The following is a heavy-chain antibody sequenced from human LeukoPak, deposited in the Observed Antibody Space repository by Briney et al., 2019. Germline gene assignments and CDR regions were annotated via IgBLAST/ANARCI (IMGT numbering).Heavy chain of an antibody. V-gene: IGHV4-61*02. CDR1: GDSISSGDYY. J-gene: IGHJ4*02. CDR3: ARGGTYYYDSSGYPRGTFDY. CDR2: ISSSGST. D-gene: IGHD3-22*01. Sequence: SQTLSLTCTVSGDSISSGDYYWSWIRQPAGKGLEWIGRISSSGSTNYNPSLKSRVTISVDTSKNQFSLKLSSVTAADTAVYYCARGGTYYYDSSGYPRGTFDYWGQGTLVTVSS.